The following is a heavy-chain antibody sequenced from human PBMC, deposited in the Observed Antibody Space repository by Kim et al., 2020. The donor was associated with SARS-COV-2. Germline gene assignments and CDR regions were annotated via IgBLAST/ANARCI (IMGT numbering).Heavy chain of an antibody. CDR1: GGSISSSSYY. J-gene: IGHJ4*02. CDR2: IYYSGST. D-gene: IGHD1-26*01. CDR3: ARHSVGGSYPDY. V-gene: IGHV4-39*01. Sequence: SETLSLTCTVSGGSISSSSYYWGWIRQPPGKGLEWIGSIYYSGSTYYNPSLKSRVTISVDTSKNQFSLKLSSVTAADTAVYYCARHSVGGSYPDYWGQGTLVTVSS.